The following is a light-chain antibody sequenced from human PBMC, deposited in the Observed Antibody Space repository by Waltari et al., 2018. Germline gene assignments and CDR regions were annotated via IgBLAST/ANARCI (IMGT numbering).Light chain of an antibody. J-gene: IGLJ1*01. CDR3: QSYDSSLSLYV. CDR2: GNR. V-gene: IGLV1-40*01. CDR1: SSNIGAGYD. Sequence: QSVLTQPPSVSGAPGQRVTISCTGSSSNIGAGYDVHWYQQLPGTAPKLLIYGNRNRPPGVPDRFSGSKSGTSASLAITGLQAEDEADYYCQSYDSSLSLYVFGTGTKVTVL.